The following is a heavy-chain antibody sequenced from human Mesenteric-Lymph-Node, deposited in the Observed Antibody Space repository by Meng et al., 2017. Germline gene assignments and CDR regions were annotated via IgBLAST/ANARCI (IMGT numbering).Heavy chain of an antibody. J-gene: IGHJ4*02. CDR1: AGSFRGYY. CDR3: ARTIGGADIVVVPAAYYFDY. Sequence: QVQLQQWGAGLLKPSETLSLTGAVYAGSFRGYYWSWIRQPPGKGLEWIGEINHSGSTNYNPSLKSRVTISVDTSKNQFSLKLSSVTAADTAVYYCARTIGGADIVVVPAAYYFDYWGQGTLVTVSS. CDR2: INHSGST. D-gene: IGHD2-2*01. V-gene: IGHV4-34*01.